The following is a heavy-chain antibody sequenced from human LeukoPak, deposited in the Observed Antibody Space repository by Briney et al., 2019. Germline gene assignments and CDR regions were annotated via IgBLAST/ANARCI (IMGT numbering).Heavy chain of an antibody. D-gene: IGHD5-24*01. CDR3: ARDNSVRDEAWWFSP. CDR2: ISPSGAST. CDR1: GYTFNSNC. J-gene: IGHJ5*02. V-gene: IGHV1-46*02. Sequence: ASVKVSCKSFGYTFNSNCMHWVRQAPGQGPEWMGVISPSGASTTYAQTFQGRVTLPRDMSTSTDYLELSSLRSEDTAVYYCARDNSVRDEAWWFSPWGQGTLVTVSS.